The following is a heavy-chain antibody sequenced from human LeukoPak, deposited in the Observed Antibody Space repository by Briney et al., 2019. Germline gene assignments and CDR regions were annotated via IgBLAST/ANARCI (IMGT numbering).Heavy chain of an antibody. J-gene: IGHJ4*02. V-gene: IGHV3-53*01. CDR3: ASASCSGSSCYSGYFDY. D-gene: IGHD2-15*01. CDR2: IYRGGST. Sequence: GGSLRLSCAASGFTVSPNYMSWVRQAPGKGLNWVSVIYRGGSTYYADSVRDRFTISRDNSKNTLYLQMNSLRAEDTAVYYCASASCSGSSCYSGYFDYWGQGTLVTVSS. CDR1: GFTVSPNY.